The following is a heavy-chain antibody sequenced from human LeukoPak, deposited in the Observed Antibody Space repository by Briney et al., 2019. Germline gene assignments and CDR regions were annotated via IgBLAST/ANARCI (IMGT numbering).Heavy chain of an antibody. Sequence: ASVTVSCKASGGTFSSYAISCVRQAPGQGLEWMGGIIPIFGTANYAQKFQGRVTITADKSTSTAYMEPSSLRSQDTAVYYCARMITFGGVFDYWGQGTLVTVSS. D-gene: IGHD3-16*01. CDR2: IIPIFGTA. J-gene: IGHJ4*02. CDR3: ARMITFGGVFDY. CDR1: GGTFSSYA. V-gene: IGHV1-69*06.